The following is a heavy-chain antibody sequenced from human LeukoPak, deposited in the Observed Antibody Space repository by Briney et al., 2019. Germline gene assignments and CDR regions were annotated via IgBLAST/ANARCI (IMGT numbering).Heavy chain of an antibody. CDR1: GYNFILYG. V-gene: IGHV1-18*01. D-gene: IGHD4-11*01. J-gene: IGHJ4*02. Sequence: GASVKVSCKTSGYNFILYGISWVRQAPGQGPEWMGWISTSTGDTKYTQKFQGRVTLTTDTSTSTAYMELSSLRSDDTAVYYCARDDNYGIFVNVDYWGQGTLVTVSS. CDR2: ISTSTGDT. CDR3: ARDDNYGIFVNVDY.